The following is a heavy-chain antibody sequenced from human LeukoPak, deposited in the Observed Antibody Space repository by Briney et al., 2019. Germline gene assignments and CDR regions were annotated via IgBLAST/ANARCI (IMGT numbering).Heavy chain of an antibody. CDR1: GFTFDGYG. CDR3: TREVKSNYGGYVEDY. J-gene: IGHJ4*02. V-gene: IGHV3-20*04. Sequence: RPGGSLRLSCAASGFTFDGYGMSWVRQAPGKGLEWVSGINWNGGSTGYADSVKGRFTISRDNAKNTLYLQMNSLRAEDTAVYYCTREVKSNYGGYVEDYWGQGTLVTVSS. CDR2: INWNGGST. D-gene: IGHD4-17*01.